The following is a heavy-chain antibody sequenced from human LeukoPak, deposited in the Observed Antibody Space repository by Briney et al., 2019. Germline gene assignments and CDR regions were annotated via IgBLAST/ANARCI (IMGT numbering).Heavy chain of an antibody. J-gene: IGHJ6*02. Sequence: SETLSLTCTVSGGSVSNYYWSWIRQPPGRGLEWIGYIYYTGSGRTNYNPSLKSRVTISADTSKTQVSLKLSSVTAADTAVYYCARGRGGTLVRGTTYYYYYGMDVWGQGTTVTVSS. CDR1: GGSVSNYY. V-gene: IGHV4-59*02. CDR2: IYYTGSGRT. CDR3: ARGRGGTLVRGTTYYYYYGMDV. D-gene: IGHD3-10*01.